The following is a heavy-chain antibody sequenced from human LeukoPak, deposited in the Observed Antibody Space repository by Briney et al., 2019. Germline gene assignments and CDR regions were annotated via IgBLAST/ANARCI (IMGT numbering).Heavy chain of an antibody. CDR2: ISSSSSYI. V-gene: IGHV3-21*01. Sequence: GGSLRLSCAASGFTFSSYSMNWVRQAPGKGLEWASSISSSSSYIYYADSVKGRFTISRDNAKNSLYLQMNSLRAEDTAVYYCASSVGYYDSSGYSWGQGTLVTVSS. CDR1: GFTFSSYS. CDR3: ASSVGYYDSSGYS. J-gene: IGHJ5*02. D-gene: IGHD3-22*01.